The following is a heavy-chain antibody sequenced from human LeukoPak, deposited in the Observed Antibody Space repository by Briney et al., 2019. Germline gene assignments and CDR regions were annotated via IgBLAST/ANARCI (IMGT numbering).Heavy chain of an antibody. CDR2: ISAYNGNT. D-gene: IGHD4-17*01. V-gene: IGHV1-18*01. Sequence: ASVKVSCKASGYTFTSYGISWVRQAPGQGLEWMGWISAYNGNTNYAQKLQGRVTMTTDTSTSTAYMELRSLRSDDTAVYYCARDLASVAVTTSDYWGQGTLVTVSS. J-gene: IGHJ4*02. CDR3: ARDLASVAVTTSDY. CDR1: GYTFTSYG.